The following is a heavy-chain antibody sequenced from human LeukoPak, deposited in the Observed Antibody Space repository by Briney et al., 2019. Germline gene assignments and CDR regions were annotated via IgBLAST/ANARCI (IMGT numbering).Heavy chain of an antibody. CDR1: GGSISSGGYY. J-gene: IGHJ4*02. V-gene: IGHV4-31*03. Sequence: SQTLSLTCTVSGGSISSGGYYWSWIRQHPGKGLEWIGYIYYSGSTYYNPSLKSRVTISVGTSKNQFSLKLSSVTAADTAVYYCARLSDYYDSSGYLDWGQGTLVTVSS. D-gene: IGHD3-22*01. CDR2: IYYSGST. CDR3: ARLSDYYDSSGYLD.